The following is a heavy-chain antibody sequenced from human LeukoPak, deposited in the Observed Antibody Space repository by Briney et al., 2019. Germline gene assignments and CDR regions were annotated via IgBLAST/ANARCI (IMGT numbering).Heavy chain of an antibody. V-gene: IGHV4-34*01. Sequence: SETLSLTCAVYGGSFSGYYWRWIRHPPGKGLEWIGEINQSGSTNYNPSLKSRVTISVDTSKNQFSLKLSSVTAADTAVYYCARDPGDCGGDCYSPPRAFDIWGQGTMVTVSS. CDR1: GGSFSGYY. CDR2: INQSGST. J-gene: IGHJ3*02. D-gene: IGHD2-21*02. CDR3: ARDPGDCGGDCYSPPRAFDI.